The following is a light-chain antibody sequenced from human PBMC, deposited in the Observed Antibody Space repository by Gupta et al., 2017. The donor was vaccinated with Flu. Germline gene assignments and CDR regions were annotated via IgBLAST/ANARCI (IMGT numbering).Light chain of an antibody. Sequence: CTLPSDTNIGTYRIYWFQQKPGSPPQYLLRYKSDSDKEQGTGVPSRFSGSKDASANAGILLISGLQSEDEADYYCMIWHSSAYVFGAGTKVTVL. CDR3: MIWHSSAYV. CDR1: SDTNIGTYR. CDR2: YKSDSDK. J-gene: IGLJ1*01. V-gene: IGLV5-45*02.